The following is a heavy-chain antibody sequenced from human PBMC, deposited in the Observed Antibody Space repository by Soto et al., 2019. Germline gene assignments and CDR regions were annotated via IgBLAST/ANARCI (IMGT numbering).Heavy chain of an antibody. CDR3: ARVRSTMGLKWAFDI. CDR1: GGSISSGGYY. CDR2: IYYSGST. J-gene: IGHJ3*02. Sequence: PSETLSLTCTVSGGSISSGGYYWSWIRQHPGKGLEWIGYIYYSGSTYYNPSLKSRVTISVDTSKNQFSLKLSSVTAADTAVYYCARVRSTMGLKWAFDIRGQGTMVTVSS. D-gene: IGHD3-10*01. V-gene: IGHV4-31*03.